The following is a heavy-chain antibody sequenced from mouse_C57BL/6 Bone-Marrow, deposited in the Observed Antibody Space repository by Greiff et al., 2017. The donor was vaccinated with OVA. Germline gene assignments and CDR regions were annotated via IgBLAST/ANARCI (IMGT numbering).Heavy chain of an antibody. D-gene: IGHD2-5*01. V-gene: IGHV1-69*01. CDR3: ARDDSNYLYYAMDY. Sequence: QVQLQQSGAELVMPGASVKLSCKASGYTFTSYWMHWVKQRPGQGLEWIGETDPSDSYTNYNQKFKGKSTLTVDKSSSTAYMQLSSLTSEDSAVYYCARDDSNYLYYAMDYWGQGTSVTVSS. J-gene: IGHJ4*01. CDR1: GYTFTSYW. CDR2: TDPSDSYT.